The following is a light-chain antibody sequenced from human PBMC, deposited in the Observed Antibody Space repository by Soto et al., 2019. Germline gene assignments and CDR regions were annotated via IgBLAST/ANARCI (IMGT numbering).Light chain of an antibody. J-gene: IGLJ2*01. Sequence: QSALTQPTSVSGSPGQSITISCTGTSSDVGRDNLVSWYQQHPGKAPKLMIYEGSKRPSGVSNRFSGSKSGNTASLTISGLQAEDEADYYCCSYAGSSTAIFGGGTKLTVL. CDR3: CSYAGSSTAI. CDR2: EGS. V-gene: IGLV2-23*01. CDR1: SSDVGRDNL.